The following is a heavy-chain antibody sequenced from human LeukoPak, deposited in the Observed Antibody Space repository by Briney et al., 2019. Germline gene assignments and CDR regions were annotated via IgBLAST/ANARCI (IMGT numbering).Heavy chain of an antibody. CDR1: GYTFTSYY. Sequence: ASVKVSCKASGYTFTSYYMHWVRQAPGQGLEWMGRINPNSGGTNYAQKFQGRVTMTRDTSISTAYMELSRLRSDDTAVYYCARNVSRSGFDPWGQGTLVTVSS. D-gene: IGHD2-15*01. CDR2: INPNSGGT. V-gene: IGHV1-2*06. CDR3: ARNVSRSGFDP. J-gene: IGHJ5*02.